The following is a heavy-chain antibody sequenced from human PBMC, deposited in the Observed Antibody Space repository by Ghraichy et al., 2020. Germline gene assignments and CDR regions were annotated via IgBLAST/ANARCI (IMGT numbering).Heavy chain of an antibody. Sequence: SETLSLTCTVSGGSISSSSYYWGWIRQPPGKGLEWIGSIYYSGSTYYNPSLKSRVTISVDTSKNQFSLKLSSVTAADTAVYYCARGGGRGYCSGGSCYPGYFQHWGQGTLVTVSS. CDR2: IYYSGST. D-gene: IGHD2-15*01. CDR1: GGSISSSSYY. CDR3: ARGGGRGYCSGGSCYPGYFQH. J-gene: IGHJ1*01. V-gene: IGHV4-39*01.